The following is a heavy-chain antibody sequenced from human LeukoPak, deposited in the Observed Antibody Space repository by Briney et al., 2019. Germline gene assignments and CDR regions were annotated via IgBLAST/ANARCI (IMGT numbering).Heavy chain of an antibody. CDR2: ITSSSGTI. V-gene: IGHV3-48*04. D-gene: IGHD3-22*01. Sequence: GGSLRLSCAASGFTFSSYSMNWVRQAPGKGLEWVSHITSSSGTIFYADSVKGRFTISRDNAKNSLYLQMNSLRAEDTAVYYCVREGNYYDSSGYYYVYYFDYWGQGTLVTVSS. CDR1: GFTFSSYS. J-gene: IGHJ4*02. CDR3: VREGNYYDSSGYYYVYYFDY.